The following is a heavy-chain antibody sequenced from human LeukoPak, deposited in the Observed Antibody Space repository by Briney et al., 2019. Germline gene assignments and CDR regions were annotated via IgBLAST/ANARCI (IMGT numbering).Heavy chain of an antibody. D-gene: IGHD7-27*01. Sequence: LGGSLRLSCAASGFAFSSNWMHWVRQTPGKGLVWVSRINSGGSGTSYADSVEGRFTISRDNAKNTLYLQMNSLRAEDTAVYYCATSLGPLTEYWGQGTLVTVSS. CDR3: ATSLGPLTEY. CDR1: GFAFSSNW. J-gene: IGHJ4*02. CDR2: INSGGSGT. V-gene: IGHV3-74*01.